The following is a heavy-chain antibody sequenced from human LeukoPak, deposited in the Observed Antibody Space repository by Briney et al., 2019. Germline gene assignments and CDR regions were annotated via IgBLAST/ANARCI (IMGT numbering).Heavy chain of an antibody. CDR2: IYYSGST. J-gene: IGHJ4*02. D-gene: IGHD3-10*01. Sequence: SETLSLTCTVSGGSISSYYWSWIRQPPGKGLEWIGYIYYSGSTNYNPSLKSRVTISVDTSKNQFSLKLSSVTAADTAVYYCARALPDYRISITMVRGVITFFDYWGQGTLVTVSS. CDR3: ARALPDYRISITMVRGVITFFDY. CDR1: GGSISSYY. V-gene: IGHV4-59*01.